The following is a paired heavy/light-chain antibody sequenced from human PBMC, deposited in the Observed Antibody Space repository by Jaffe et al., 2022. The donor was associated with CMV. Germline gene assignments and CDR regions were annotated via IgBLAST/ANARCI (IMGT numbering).Heavy chain of an antibody. CDR2: VSYSGST. V-gene: IGHV4-59*11. CDR3: ARGALVSFGELSWGPREHRFYYYMDV. J-gene: IGHJ6*03. Sequence: QVQLQESGPGLVKPSETLSLTCSVSGGSMSSHYWSWVRQPPGKGLEWIGYVSYSGSTKFNPSLKSQFTISADTSRNEFSLNLISVTAADTAVYYCARGALVSFGELSWGPREHRFYYYMDVWGKGTTVTVSS. CDR1: GGSMSSHY. D-gene: IGHD3-10*01.
Light chain of an antibody. CDR1: QNIKNY. Sequence: DVQMTQSPSSLSASVGDRVTITCRASQNIKNYLNWYRHKPGEAPELLIYGASSKLSGVPSRFSGSGSGTEFTLTISNLQPEDFANYYCQQSYSNLPYTFGQGTKVEIK. CDR3: QQSYSNLPYT. V-gene: IGKV1-39*01. J-gene: IGKJ2*01. CDR2: GAS.